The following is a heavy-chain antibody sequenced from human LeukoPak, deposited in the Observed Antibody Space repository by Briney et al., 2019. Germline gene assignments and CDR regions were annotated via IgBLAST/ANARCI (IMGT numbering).Heavy chain of an antibody. CDR3: ARTKYYDFWSGYHFDY. V-gene: IGHV1-69*13. Sequence: ASVKVSCKASAGTFSSYAISWVRQAPGQGLEWMGGIIPIFGTANYAQKFQGRVTITADESTSTAYMELSSLRSEDTAVYYCARTKYYDFWSGYHFDYWGQGTLVTVSS. CDR2: IIPIFGTA. J-gene: IGHJ4*02. CDR1: AGTFSSYA. D-gene: IGHD3-3*01.